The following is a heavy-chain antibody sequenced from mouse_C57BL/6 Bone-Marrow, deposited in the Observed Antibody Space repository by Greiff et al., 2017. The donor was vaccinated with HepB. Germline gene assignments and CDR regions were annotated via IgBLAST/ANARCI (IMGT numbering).Heavy chain of an antibody. CDR3: ARSSYKGFAY. CDR2: IDPSDSYT. D-gene: IGHD1-3*01. Sequence: QVQLQQSGAELVKPGASVKLSCKASGYTFTSYWMQWVKQRPGQGLEWIGEIDPSDSYTNYNQKFKGKATLTVDTSSSTAYMQLSSLTSEDSAVYYCARSSYKGFAYWGQGTRVTVSA. V-gene: IGHV1-50*01. J-gene: IGHJ3*01. CDR1: GYTFTSYW.